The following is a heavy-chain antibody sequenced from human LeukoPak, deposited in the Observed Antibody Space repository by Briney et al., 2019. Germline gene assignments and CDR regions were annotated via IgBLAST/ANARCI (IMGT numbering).Heavy chain of an antibody. J-gene: IGHJ4*02. CDR1: GFTLDDYG. CDR2: LNWNGGST. V-gene: IGHV3-20*04. D-gene: IGHD6-6*01. CDR3: ARDGPSIAARGSFDY. Sequence: PGGSLRLSCAPSGFTLDDYGMSWVRQAPGKGLEWVSGLNWNGGSTGYADSVKGRFTISRDNAHNFLYLQMNSLRAEDTAFYFCARDGPSIAARGSFDYWGQGTLVTVSS.